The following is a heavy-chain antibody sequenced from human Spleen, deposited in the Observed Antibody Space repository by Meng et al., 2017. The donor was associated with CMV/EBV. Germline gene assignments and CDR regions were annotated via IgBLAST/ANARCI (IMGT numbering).Heavy chain of an antibody. CDR2: IRTKANNYAT. D-gene: IGHD6-19*01. CDR3: IRGSSGGAYYGLDV. CDR1: GFTFSGST. V-gene: IGHV3-73*01. J-gene: IGHJ6*02. Sequence: GESLKISCAASGFTFSGSTIYWVRQASGKGLEWVGRIRTKANNYATEYAASVKGRFTCSRDDSKSTAYLQINRLKTEDTAVYYCIRGSSGGAYYGLDVWGQGTTVTVSS.